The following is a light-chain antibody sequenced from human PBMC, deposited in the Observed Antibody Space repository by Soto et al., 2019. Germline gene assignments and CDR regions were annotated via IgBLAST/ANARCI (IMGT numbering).Light chain of an antibody. J-gene: IGKJ2*01. Sequence: EIVLTQSPGTLSLSPGERATLSCRASQRVSSSYLAWYQQKPGQAPTLLIYGASSRATGIPDRFSGSGSGAEFTLTISRLEPADFALYYCQQYGSSPLYTFGQGTKLEIK. CDR3: QQYGSSPLYT. CDR2: GAS. CDR1: QRVSSSY. V-gene: IGKV3-20*01.